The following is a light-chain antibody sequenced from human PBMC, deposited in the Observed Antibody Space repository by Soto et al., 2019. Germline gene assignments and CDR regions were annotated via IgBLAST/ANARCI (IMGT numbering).Light chain of an antibody. V-gene: IGLV4-69*01. J-gene: IGLJ3*02. CDR1: SGHSNYA. CDR3: QSWGTGINLV. Sequence: QPVLTQSPSASASLGASVKFTCTLSSGHSNYASAWHQQQPEKGPRYMMKLNSDGSHSKGDGIPDRFSCSSSGAEPYLTISSLQSEDEAEYYCQSWGTGINLVFGGGTKLTVL. CDR2: LNSDGSH.